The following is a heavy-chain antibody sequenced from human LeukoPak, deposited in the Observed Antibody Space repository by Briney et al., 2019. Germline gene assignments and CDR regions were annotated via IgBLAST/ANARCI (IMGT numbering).Heavy chain of an antibody. CDR2: INWNGGST. CDR3: ARGYYYDSSGYYGTFDY. V-gene: IGHV3-20*04. J-gene: IGHJ4*02. CDR1: GFTFDDYG. D-gene: IGHD3-22*01. Sequence: AGGSLRLSCAASGFTFDDYGMSWVRQAPGKGLEWVSGINWNGGSTGYADSVKGRFTISRDNAKNSLYLQMNSLRAEDTASYYCARGYYYDSSGYYGTFDYWGQGTLVTVSS.